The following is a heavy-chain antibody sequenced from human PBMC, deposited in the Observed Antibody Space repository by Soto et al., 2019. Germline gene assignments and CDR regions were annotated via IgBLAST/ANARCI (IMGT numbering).Heavy chain of an antibody. CDR2: ITSSGSTI. Sequence: PGGSLRLSCAASGFTFSNSEMNWVRQAPGKGLEWISYITSSGSTIYYADSVKGRFTISRDNVKNSLYLQMNILRAEDTAVYYCARGNSPINIYWGQGTLVTVSS. CDR3: ARGNSPINIY. D-gene: IGHD2-21*01. V-gene: IGHV3-48*03. CDR1: GFTFSNSE. J-gene: IGHJ4*02.